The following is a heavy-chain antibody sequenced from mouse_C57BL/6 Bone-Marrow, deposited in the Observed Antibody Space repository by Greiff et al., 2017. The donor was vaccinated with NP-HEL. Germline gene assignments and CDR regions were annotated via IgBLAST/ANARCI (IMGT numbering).Heavy chain of an antibody. Sequence: EVKLVESGGGLVQPGRSLRLSCATSGFTFSDFYMEWVRHAPGKGLEWIAASRNKANDNTTEYSASATGRLIVSRDIPPRLLYLQMNDLRAEDTAIYFCARNDSYYRFAYWGQGTLLAVSA. CDR3: ARNDSYYRFAY. CDR2: SRNKANDNTT. CDR1: GFTFSDFY. J-gene: IGHJ3*01. V-gene: IGHV7-1*01. D-gene: IGHD2-12*01.